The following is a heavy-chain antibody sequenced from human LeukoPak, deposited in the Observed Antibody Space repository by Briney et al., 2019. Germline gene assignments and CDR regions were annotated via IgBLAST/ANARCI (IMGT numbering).Heavy chain of an antibody. J-gene: IGHJ4*02. CDR3: AGVGSYGKIEH. CDR2: INHSGTT. Sequence: SETLSLTCAVSGGSFRGYYWSWIRLPPGEGLEWLGEINHSGTTTYNPPPKSRDTISIETSTNQISPKLKSVSPADTAVFFCAGVGSYGKIEHCGQGTLVTVSS. CDR1: GGSFRGYY. V-gene: IGHV4-34*01. D-gene: IGHD5-18*01.